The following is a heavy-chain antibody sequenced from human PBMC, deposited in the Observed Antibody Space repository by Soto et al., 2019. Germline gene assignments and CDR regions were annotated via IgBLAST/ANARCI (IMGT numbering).Heavy chain of an antibody. CDR3: ARDKRILTGYYYYGMDV. V-gene: IGHV1-3*01. J-gene: IGHJ6*02. D-gene: IGHD3-9*01. CDR1: GYTFTSYA. CDR2: INAGNGNT. Sequence: ASVKVSCKASGYTFTSYAMHWVRQAPGQRLEWMGWINAGNGNTKYSQKFQGRVTITRDTSASTAYMELSSLRSEDTAVYYCARDKRILTGYYYYGMDVWGQGTSVTVSS.